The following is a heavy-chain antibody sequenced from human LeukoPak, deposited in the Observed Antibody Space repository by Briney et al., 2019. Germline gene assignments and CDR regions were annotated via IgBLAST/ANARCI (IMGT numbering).Heavy chain of an antibody. J-gene: IGHJ4*02. CDR2: ISYDGSNK. V-gene: IGHV3-30*04. Sequence: GGSLRLSCAASRFTFSSYAMHWVRQAPGKGLEWVAVISYDGSNKYYADSVKGRFTISRDNSKNTLYLQMNSLRAEDTAVYYCARSNSSSWHPFDYWGQGTLVTVSS. D-gene: IGHD6-13*01. CDR3: ARSNSSSWHPFDY. CDR1: RFTFSSYA.